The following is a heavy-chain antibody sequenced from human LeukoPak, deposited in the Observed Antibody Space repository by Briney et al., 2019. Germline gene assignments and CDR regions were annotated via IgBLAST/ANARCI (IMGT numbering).Heavy chain of an antibody. CDR3: ASQSRIAVAGARGGFDP. Sequence: SETLSLTCTVSGGYLSSGGYFWSWIRQHPGKGLAWIAYIYYSGSTYYNPSIKSRVTISVDTSKNQFSLKLSSVTAADAAVYYCASQSRIAVAGARGGFDPWGQGTLVTVSS. CDR2: IYYSGST. D-gene: IGHD6-19*01. J-gene: IGHJ5*02. CDR1: GGYLSSGGYF. V-gene: IGHV4-31*03.